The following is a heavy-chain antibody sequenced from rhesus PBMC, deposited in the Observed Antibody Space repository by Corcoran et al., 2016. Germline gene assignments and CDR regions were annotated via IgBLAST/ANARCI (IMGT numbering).Heavy chain of an antibody. CDR3: AREVGYGLDS. J-gene: IGHJ6*01. V-gene: IGHV4-173*01. D-gene: IGHD1-44*01. CDR1: GGSISSNY. CDR2: ISGSGWST. Sequence: QLQLQESGPGLVKPSETLSLTCAVSGGSISSNYWSWFLQPPGKGLEWSGRISGSGWSTDYNPSLKSRVTISPDTSKNQFPLKLSSVTAADTAVYYCAREVGYGLDSWGQGVVVTVSS.